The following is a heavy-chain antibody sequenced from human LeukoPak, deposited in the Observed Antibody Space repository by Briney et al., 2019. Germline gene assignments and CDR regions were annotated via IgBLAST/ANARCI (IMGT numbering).Heavy chain of an antibody. CDR3: ALTVGYCSSTSCHNWFDP. D-gene: IGHD2-2*01. Sequence: VASVKVSCKASGYTFTGYYMHWVRQAPGQGLEWMGWINPNSGGTNYAQKFQGRVTMTRDTSISTAYMELSRLRSDDTAVYYCALTVGYCSSTSCHNWFDPWGQGTLVTVSS. CDR2: INPNSGGT. CDR1: GYTFTGYY. J-gene: IGHJ5*02. V-gene: IGHV1-2*02.